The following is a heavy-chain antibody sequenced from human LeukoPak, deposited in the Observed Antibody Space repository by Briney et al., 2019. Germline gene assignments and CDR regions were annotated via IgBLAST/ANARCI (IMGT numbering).Heavy chain of an antibody. Sequence: GGSLRLSCAASGFAFSRYGMHWVRQAPGKGLEWVAFIRFDGSNKYLADSVKGRFTISRDNSKNTLSLQTNSLRVEDTAVYYCAKDYYYGSGSPYYVDKWGQGTLVTVSS. CDR2: IRFDGSNK. CDR3: AKDYYYGSGSPYYVDK. J-gene: IGHJ4*02. CDR1: GFAFSRYG. D-gene: IGHD3-10*01. V-gene: IGHV3-30*02.